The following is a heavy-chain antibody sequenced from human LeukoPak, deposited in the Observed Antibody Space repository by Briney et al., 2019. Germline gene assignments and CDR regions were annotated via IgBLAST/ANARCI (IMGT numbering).Heavy chain of an antibody. CDR1: GFTFSSYE. J-gene: IGHJ6*03. D-gene: IGHD3-22*01. CDR2: ISSSGSTI. CDR3: ARSRSGYQMTQYYYYMDV. V-gene: IGHV3-48*03. Sequence: SGGSLRLSCAASGFTFSSYEMIWVRQAPGKGLEWVSYISSSGSTIHYADSVKGRFTISRDNAKNSLYLQMNSLRAEDTAVYYCARSRSGYQMTQYYYYMDVWGKGTTVTIS.